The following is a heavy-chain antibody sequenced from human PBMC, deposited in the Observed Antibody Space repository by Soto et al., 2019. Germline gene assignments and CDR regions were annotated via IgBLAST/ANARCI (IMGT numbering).Heavy chain of an antibody. Sequence: QVQLVESGGGVVQHGRSLRLSCAASGFTFRSYAMHWVRQAPGKGLEWVAVIWYDGSNKYYADSVKGRFTISRDNSKNTLYLQMNSLRAEDTAVYYCARGGSSSWYLHWFDPWGQGTLVTVSS. D-gene: IGHD6-13*01. J-gene: IGHJ5*02. CDR3: ARGGSSSWYLHWFDP. V-gene: IGHV3-33*08. CDR2: IWYDGSNK. CDR1: GFTFRSYA.